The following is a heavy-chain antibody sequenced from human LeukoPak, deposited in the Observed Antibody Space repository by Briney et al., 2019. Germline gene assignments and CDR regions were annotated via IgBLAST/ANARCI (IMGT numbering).Heavy chain of an antibody. Sequence: PGGSLRLSCAASGFTFSSYAMSWVRQAPGKGLEWVSAISGSGGSTYYADSVKGRFTISRDNSKNTLYLQMNSLRAEDTAVYYCAKDLHRQPEWELLQGDAFDIWGQGTMVTVSS. V-gene: IGHV3-23*01. D-gene: IGHD1-26*01. J-gene: IGHJ3*02. CDR2: ISGSGGST. CDR3: AKDLHRQPEWELLQGDAFDI. CDR1: GFTFSSYA.